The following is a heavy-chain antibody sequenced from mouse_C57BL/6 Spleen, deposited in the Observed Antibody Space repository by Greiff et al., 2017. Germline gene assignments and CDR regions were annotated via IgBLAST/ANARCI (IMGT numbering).Heavy chain of an antibody. J-gene: IGHJ2*01. D-gene: IGHD1-1*01. CDR3: ARGYYGSSYEYFDY. V-gene: IGHV3-6*01. CDR2: ISYDGSN. CDR1: GYSITSGYY. Sequence: EVQLVESGPGLVKPSQSLSLTCSVTGYSITSGYYWNWIRQFPGNKLEWMGYISYDGSNNYNPSLKNRISITRDTSKNQFFLKLNSVTTEDTATYYCARGYYGSSYEYFDYWGQGNTLTVSS.